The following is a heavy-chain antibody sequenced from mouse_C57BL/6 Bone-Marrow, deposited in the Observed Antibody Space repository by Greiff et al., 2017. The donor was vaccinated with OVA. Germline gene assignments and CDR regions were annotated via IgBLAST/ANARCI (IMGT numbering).Heavy chain of an antibody. V-gene: IGHV14-4*01. Sequence: EVQLQQSGAELVRPGASVTLSCTASGFNIKDDYMHWVKQRPEQGLEWIGWIDPENGDTEYASKFQGKATITAYTSSNTAYLQLSSLTSEDTAVYYCTPYGSSYYFDYWGQGTTLTVSS. CDR1: GFNIKDDY. D-gene: IGHD1-1*01. CDR3: TPYGSSYYFDY. CDR2: IDPENGDT. J-gene: IGHJ2*01.